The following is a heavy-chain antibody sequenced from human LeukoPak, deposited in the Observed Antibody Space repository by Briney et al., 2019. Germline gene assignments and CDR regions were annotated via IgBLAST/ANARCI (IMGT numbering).Heavy chain of an antibody. Sequence: GGSLRLSCEASGFTFSSYGIHWVRQSPAKGLEGVAVKGSDGRNKFYADSVAGRFSVSRDNFKNTLFLQMNSLRAEDTGVYFCARDDLVLDENGFDLWGRGTMVTVSS. CDR3: ARDDLVLDENGFDL. CDR2: KGSDGRNK. CDR1: GFTFSSYG. V-gene: IGHV3-33*01. J-gene: IGHJ3*01. D-gene: IGHD2-21*01.